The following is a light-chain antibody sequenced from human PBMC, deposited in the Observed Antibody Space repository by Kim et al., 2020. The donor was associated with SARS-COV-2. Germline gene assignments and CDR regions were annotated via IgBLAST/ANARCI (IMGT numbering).Light chain of an antibody. Sequence: EIVLTQSPGTLSLSPGERATLSCRASQSVSRSLLAWYQQKSGQTPRLVIYDASIRGTGIPDRFSGSGSGTDFTLTISRVEPEDFAVYYCQQYASSPYTFGQGTKVDIK. CDR1: QSVSRSL. V-gene: IGKV3-20*01. J-gene: IGKJ2*01. CDR2: DAS. CDR3: QQYASSPYT.